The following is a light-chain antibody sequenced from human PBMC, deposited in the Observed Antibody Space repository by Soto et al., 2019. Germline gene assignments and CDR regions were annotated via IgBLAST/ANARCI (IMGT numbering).Light chain of an antibody. CDR2: KAS. CDR1: QSISSW. J-gene: IGKJ1*01. Sequence: DIQMTQSPSTLSASVGDRVTITCRASQSISSWLTWYQQKAGQAPKLLIYKASIVESGVPSRFSGSGSGTEFTLTISSVQPDYSATYYCQQDSYFATFGQGTRVEVK. V-gene: IGKV1-5*03. CDR3: QQDSYFAT.